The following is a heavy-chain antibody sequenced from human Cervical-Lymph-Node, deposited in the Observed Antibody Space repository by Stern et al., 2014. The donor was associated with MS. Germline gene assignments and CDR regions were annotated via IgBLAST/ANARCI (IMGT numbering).Heavy chain of an antibody. D-gene: IGHD2-2*01. Sequence: VQLEESGGGVVQPGRYLRLSCAASGFTFSSYAMHWVRQAPGKGLEWVAVISYDGSNKYYADSVKGRFTISRDNSKNTLYLQMNSLRAEDTAVYYCARDGSTGPYYFDYWGQGTLVTVSS. J-gene: IGHJ4*02. V-gene: IGHV3-30*01. CDR3: ARDGSTGPYYFDY. CDR1: GFTFSSYA. CDR2: ISYDGSNK.